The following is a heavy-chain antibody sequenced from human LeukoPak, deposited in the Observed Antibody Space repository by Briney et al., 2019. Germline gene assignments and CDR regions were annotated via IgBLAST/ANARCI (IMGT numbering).Heavy chain of an antibody. V-gene: IGHV3-9*01. D-gene: IGHD6-13*01. J-gene: IGHJ4*02. CDR1: GFTFDDYA. CDR3: AKDRXAAAGTXSXFDY. Sequence: GRSLRLSCAASGFTFDDYAMHWVRQAPGKGLEWVSGISWNSGSIGYADSVKGRFTISRDNAKNSLYLQMNSLRAEDTALYYCAKDRXAAAGTXSXFDYWGQGTLVTVS. CDR2: ISWNSGSI.